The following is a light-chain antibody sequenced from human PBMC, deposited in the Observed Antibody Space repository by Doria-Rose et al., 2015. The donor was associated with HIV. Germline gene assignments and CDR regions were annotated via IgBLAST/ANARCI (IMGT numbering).Light chain of an antibody. CDR3: QQYYDTPS. CDR1: QSLLYASKNY. V-gene: IGKV4-1*01. Sequence: TQSPESLGMSLCERATFNCKSNQSLLYASKNYLAWYQQKPGQPPKLLIYWASTRQSGVPARFSGSGSGTDFTLTISSLEAEDVAVYYCQQYYDTPSFGPGTTVDIK. CDR2: WAS. J-gene: IGKJ3*01.